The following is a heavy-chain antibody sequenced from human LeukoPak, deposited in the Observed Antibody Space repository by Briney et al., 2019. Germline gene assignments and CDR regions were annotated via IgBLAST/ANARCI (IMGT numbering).Heavy chain of an antibody. D-gene: IGHD4-11*01. CDR3: AKAIYSIEWDYYYYMDV. J-gene: IGHJ6*03. V-gene: IGHV3-23*01. Sequence: GGSLRLSCAASGFTFSSYAMSWVRQAPGKGLEWVSAISGSGGSTCYADSVKGRFTISRDDSKNTLYLQMNSLRAEDTAVYYCAKAIYSIEWDYYYYMDVWGKGTTVTVSS. CDR1: GFTFSSYA. CDR2: ISGSGGST.